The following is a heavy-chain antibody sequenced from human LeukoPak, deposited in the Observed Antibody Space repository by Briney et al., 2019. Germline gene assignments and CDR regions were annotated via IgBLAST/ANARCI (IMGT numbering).Heavy chain of an antibody. Sequence: PSETLSLTCTVSGGSISSSSYYWGWIRQPPGKGLEWIGSIYHSGSTYYNPSLKSRVTISVDTSKNQFSLKLSSVTAADTAVYYCARDFPLRSAYWGQGTLVTVSS. CDR1: GGSISSSSYY. CDR2: IYHSGST. V-gene: IGHV4-39*07. D-gene: IGHD3-3*01. J-gene: IGHJ4*02. CDR3: ARDFPLRSAY.